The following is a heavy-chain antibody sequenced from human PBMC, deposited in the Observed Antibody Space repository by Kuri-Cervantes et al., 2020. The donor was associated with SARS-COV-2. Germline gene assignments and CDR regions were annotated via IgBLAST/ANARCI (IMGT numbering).Heavy chain of an antibody. CDR3: ASDGVSGPLSLDF. Sequence: SVKVSCKASGGSFSTAIISWVRQGPGQGLEWMGGIMPALGMPNYAQKVRGRVTITADTSTATAYLELSGLKAEDTALYYCASDGVSGPLSLDFWGQGTLVTVSS. V-gene: IGHV1-69*10. CDR1: GGSFSTAI. CDR2: IMPALGMP. D-gene: IGHD6-19*01. J-gene: IGHJ4*02.